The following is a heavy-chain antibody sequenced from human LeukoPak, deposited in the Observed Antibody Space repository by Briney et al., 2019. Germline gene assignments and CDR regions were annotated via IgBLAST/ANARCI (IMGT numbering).Heavy chain of an antibody. V-gene: IGHV4-31*03. CDR2: IYYSGST. CDR3: AREAGFRGFGAIEY. J-gene: IGHJ4*02. CDR1: GGSLSSGGYY. D-gene: IGHD3-16*01. Sequence: SQTLSLTCTVSGGSLSSGGYYWSWPRQHPGKGLEWIGYIYYSGSTYYNPSLKSRVTISVDTSKNQFSLKLSSVTAADTAVYYCAREAGFRGFGAIEYGGQGTLATVSS.